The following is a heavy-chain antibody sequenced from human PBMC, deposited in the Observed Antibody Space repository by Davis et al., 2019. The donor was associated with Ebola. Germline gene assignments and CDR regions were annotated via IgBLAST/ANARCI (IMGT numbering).Heavy chain of an antibody. CDR2: IYPGYSDT. V-gene: IGHV5-51*01. CDR3: ARRGGYCISTSCYAGGWFDP. Sequence: GESLKISCKGSGYSFTSYWIGWVRQMPGKGLEWMGIIYPGYSDTRYSPSFEGQVTISADKSISTAYLQWSSLKASETAIYYCARRGGYCISTSCYAGGWFDPWGQGTLVTVSS. J-gene: IGHJ5*02. D-gene: IGHD2-2*01. CDR1: GYSFTSYW.